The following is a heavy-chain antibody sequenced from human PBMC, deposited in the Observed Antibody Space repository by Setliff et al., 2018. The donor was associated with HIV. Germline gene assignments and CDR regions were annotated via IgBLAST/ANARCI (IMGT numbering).Heavy chain of an antibody. Sequence: PSETLSLTCTVSGGSISSSSYHWAWIRQPPGKGLEWIGTIYYSGNTYYNPSLKSRLTISLDTSTNKFSLNLSSVTAADTAVYYCARAVGSLGASMGIDSWGQGTLVTVSS. D-gene: IGHD3-16*01. J-gene: IGHJ4*02. CDR1: GGSISSSSYH. CDR3: ARAVGSLGASMGIDS. CDR2: IYYSGNT. V-gene: IGHV4-39*01.